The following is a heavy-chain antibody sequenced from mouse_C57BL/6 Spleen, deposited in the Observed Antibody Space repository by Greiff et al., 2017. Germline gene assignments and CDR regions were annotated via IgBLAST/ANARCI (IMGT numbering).Heavy chain of an antibody. J-gene: IGHJ1*03. CDR3: ARDLYYYGSSYDWYFDV. D-gene: IGHD1-1*01. CDR2: ISDGGSYT. CDR1: GFTFSSYA. Sequence: EVMLVESGGGLVKPGGSLKLSCAASGFTFSSYAMSWVRQTPEKRLEWVATISDGGSYTYYPDNVKGRFTISRDNAKNNLYLQMSHLKSEDTAMYYCARDLYYYGSSYDWYFDVWGTGTTVTVSS. V-gene: IGHV5-4*01.